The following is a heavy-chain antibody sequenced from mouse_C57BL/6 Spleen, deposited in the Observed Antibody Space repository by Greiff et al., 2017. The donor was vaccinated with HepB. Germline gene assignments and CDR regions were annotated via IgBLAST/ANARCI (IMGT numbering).Heavy chain of an antibody. Sequence: EVQLQQSGPELVKPGASVKISCKASGYSFTGYYMNWVKQSPEKSLEWIGEINPSTGGTTYNQKFKAKATLTVDKSSSTAYMQLKSLTSEDSAVYYCARRTTVVANYFDYWGQGTTLTVSS. D-gene: IGHD1-1*01. V-gene: IGHV1-42*01. CDR3: ARRTTVVANYFDY. CDR2: INPSTGGT. CDR1: GYSFTGYY. J-gene: IGHJ2*01.